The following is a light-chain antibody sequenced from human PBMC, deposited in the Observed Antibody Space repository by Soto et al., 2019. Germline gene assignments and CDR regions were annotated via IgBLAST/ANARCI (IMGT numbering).Light chain of an antibody. Sequence: DIQMTQSPPSLSASVGDRVTITCRASQSINSYLNWYQQKPGKAPDLLIYVASSLQSGVPSRFSGSGSGTDFTLTISSLQTEDSATYYCQQSYSVPYTFGQGTKMEIK. J-gene: IGKJ2*01. CDR1: QSINSY. V-gene: IGKV1-39*01. CDR2: VAS. CDR3: QQSYSVPYT.